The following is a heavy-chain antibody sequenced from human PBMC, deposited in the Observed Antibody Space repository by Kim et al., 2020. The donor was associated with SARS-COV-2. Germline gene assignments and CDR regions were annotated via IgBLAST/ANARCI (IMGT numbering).Heavy chain of an antibody. D-gene: IGHD3-3*01. Sequence: GGSLRLSCAASGFTFSNAWMSWVRQAPGKGLEWVGRIKSKTDGGTTDYAAPVKGRFTISRDDSKNTLYLQMNSLKTEDTAVYYCTTDSADFGVVIEDYYYYYYMDVWGKGTTVTVSS. CDR3: TTDSADFGVVIEDYYYYYYMDV. V-gene: IGHV3-15*01. J-gene: IGHJ6*03. CDR2: IKSKTDGGTT. CDR1: GFTFSNAW.